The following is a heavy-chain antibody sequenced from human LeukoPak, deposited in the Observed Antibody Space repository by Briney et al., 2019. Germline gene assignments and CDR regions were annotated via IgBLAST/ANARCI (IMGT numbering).Heavy chain of an antibody. D-gene: IGHD6-19*01. CDR3: ARHQYSSETIDY. J-gene: IGHJ4*02. CDR2: VYYSGST. Sequence: SETLSLTCTVSGDSISSSSYYWGWIRQPPGKGLEWIGNVYYSGSTYYNPSLKSRDTISVDTSKNQFSLKLSSVTAADTAVYYCARHQYSSETIDYWGQGTLVTVSS. CDR1: GDSISSSSYY. V-gene: IGHV4-39*01.